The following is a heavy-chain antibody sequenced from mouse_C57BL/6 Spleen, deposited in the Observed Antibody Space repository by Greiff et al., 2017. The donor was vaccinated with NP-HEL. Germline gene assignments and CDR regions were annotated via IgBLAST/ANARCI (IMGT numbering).Heavy chain of an antibody. J-gene: IGHJ3*01. CDR2: IDPSDSYT. CDR1: GYTFTSYW. CDR3: ASAGTWGFAY. V-gene: IGHV1-69*01. D-gene: IGHD4-1*01. Sequence: VQLQQPGAELVMPGASVKLSCKASGYTFTSYWMHWVKQRPGQGLEWIGEIDPSDSYTNYNQKFKGKSTLTVDKSSSTAYMQLSSLTSEDSAVYYCASAGTWGFAYWGQGTLVTVSA.